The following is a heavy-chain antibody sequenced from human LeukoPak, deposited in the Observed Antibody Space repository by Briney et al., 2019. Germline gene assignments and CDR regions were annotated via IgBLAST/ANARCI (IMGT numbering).Heavy chain of an antibody. CDR3: ARAEGYCSGGSGYANPYYSDD. V-gene: IGHV3-11*01. D-gene: IGHD2-15*01. Sequence: GGSLRLSCAASGFTFSDYYMSWIRQAPGKGLEWVSYISSSGSTIYYADSVKGRFTISRDNAKNSLYLQMNSLRAEDTAVYYCARAEGYCSGGSGYANPYYSDDWGQGTLVTVSS. CDR1: GFTFSDYY. CDR2: ISSSGSTI. J-gene: IGHJ4*02.